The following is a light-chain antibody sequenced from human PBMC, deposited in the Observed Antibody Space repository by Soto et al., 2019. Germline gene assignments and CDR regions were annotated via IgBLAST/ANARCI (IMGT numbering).Light chain of an antibody. CDR1: TSDVGAYNY. J-gene: IGLJ1*01. Sequence: QSALTQPASVSGSPGQSITISCTGSTSDVGAYNYVSWYKHHPGQAPQLMIYEVSNRPSGVSNRFSGSKSGNTASLTISGLQADDEGDYYCSSKTSISSPFVFGTGTKVTVL. CDR3: SSKTSISSPFV. V-gene: IGLV2-14*01. CDR2: EVS.